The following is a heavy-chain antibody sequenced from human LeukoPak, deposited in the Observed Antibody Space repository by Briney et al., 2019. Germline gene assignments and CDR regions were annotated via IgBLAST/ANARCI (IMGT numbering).Heavy chain of an antibody. CDR1: GFTFSRYE. J-gene: IGHJ4*02. V-gene: IGHV3-48*03. D-gene: IGHD1-26*01. CDR2: ISSIGSTT. Sequence: GGSLRLSCAASGFTFSRYEMNWVRQAPGKGLEWGSFISSIGSTTYYADSVKGRFTISRDNSKNTLYLQMKSLRAEDTAVYYCARSGSYVDYWGQGTLVTVSS. CDR3: ARSGSYVDY.